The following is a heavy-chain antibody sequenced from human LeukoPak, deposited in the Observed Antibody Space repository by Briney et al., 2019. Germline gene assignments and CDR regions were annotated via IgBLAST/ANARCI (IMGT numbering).Heavy chain of an antibody. Sequence: GGSLRLSCAASGFTFSSYAMHWVRQAPGKGLEWVAVISYDGSNKYYADSVKGRFTISRDNSKNTLYLQMNSLRAEDTAVYYCAKAAWGWLPLYWGQGTLLTVSS. CDR2: ISYDGSNK. V-gene: IGHV3-30*04. D-gene: IGHD5-12*01. J-gene: IGHJ4*02. CDR1: GFTFSSYA. CDR3: AKAAWGWLPLY.